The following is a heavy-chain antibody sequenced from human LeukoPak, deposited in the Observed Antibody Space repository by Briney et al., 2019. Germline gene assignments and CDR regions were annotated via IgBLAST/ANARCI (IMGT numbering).Heavy chain of an antibody. D-gene: IGHD1-20*01. J-gene: IGHJ4*02. V-gene: IGHV3-30*02. CDR2: IRYDGSNK. CDR3: ARDDNWNDKPFDL. CDR1: GFTFSSYG. Sequence: PGGSLRLSCAASGFTFSSYGMHWVRQAPGKGLEWVAFIRYDGSNKYYADSVKGRFTISRDNSKNTLYLQMNSLRAEDTAVYYCARDDNWNDKPFDLWGPGTLVTVSS.